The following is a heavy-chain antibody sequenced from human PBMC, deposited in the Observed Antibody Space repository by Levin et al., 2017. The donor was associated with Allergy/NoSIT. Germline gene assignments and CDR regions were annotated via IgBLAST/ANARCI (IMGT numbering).Heavy chain of an antibody. D-gene: IGHD3-3*01. Sequence: ASVKVSCKASGYNFTNYGISWVRQAPGQGLEWMGWISAYNGNTNYAQKFQGRVTMTIQTSTNTTYMELRSLRSDDTAVYYCARVGIDFWGVYQKSWGYMDVWGQGTTVTVSS. CDR2: ISAYNGNT. V-gene: IGHV1-18*01. J-gene: IGHJ6*03. CDR1: GYNFTNYG. CDR3: ARVGIDFWGVYQKSWGYMDV.